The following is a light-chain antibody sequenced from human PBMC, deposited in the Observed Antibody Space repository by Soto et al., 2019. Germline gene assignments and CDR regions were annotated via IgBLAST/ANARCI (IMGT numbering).Light chain of an antibody. CDR3: HQYCNTPYT. CDR1: QSVSYTSNSKHL. V-gene: IGKV4-1*01. CDR2: WAS. Sequence: DIVMTQSPDSLAVSLGERDTINCKSSQSVSYTSNSKHLLAWYQQKPGQPPKLLIYWASTRESGVPDRFSGSGSGTDFTRTISSLQAEDVAVYYCHQYCNTPYTFGQGTKLEIK. J-gene: IGKJ2*01.